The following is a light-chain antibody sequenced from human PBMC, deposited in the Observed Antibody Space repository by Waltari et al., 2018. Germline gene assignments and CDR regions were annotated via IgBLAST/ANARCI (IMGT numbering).Light chain of an antibody. J-gene: IGKJ1*01. CDR2: DAA. Sequence: APPSCRASQSVRTYLAWDQQKPGQAPRLLIYDAATRATAIPARFSGSGSGTDFTLTISSLEPEDFAVYYCQLRSKWLRTFGQGTKVEV. CDR1: QSVRTY. V-gene: IGKV3-11*01. CDR3: QLRSKWLRT.